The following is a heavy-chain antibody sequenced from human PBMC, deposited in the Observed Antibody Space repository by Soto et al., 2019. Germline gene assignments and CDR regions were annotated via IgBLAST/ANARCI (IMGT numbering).Heavy chain of an antibody. CDR2: INHTGGT. J-gene: IGHJ5*02. D-gene: IGHD3-3*01. CDR3: ATRITVFGLLIPPFDP. Sequence: SETLSLTCAVYGGSVNGYYWNWIRQPPGKGLEWIGEINHTGGTHYNPSLKGRVTMSVDTSKNQFSLRLSPVTAADTAIYYCATRITVFGLLIPPFDPWGQGTQVTVSS. V-gene: IGHV4-34*01. CDR1: GGSVNGYY.